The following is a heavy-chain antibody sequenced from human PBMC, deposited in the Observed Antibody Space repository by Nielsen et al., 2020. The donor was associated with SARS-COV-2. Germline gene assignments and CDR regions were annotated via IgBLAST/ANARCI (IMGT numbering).Heavy chain of an antibody. D-gene: IGHD2-15*01. V-gene: IGHV1-69*13. J-gene: IGHJ4*02. CDR3: ARDQPYCSGGSCYLGSDY. CDR2: IIPIFGTA. Sequence: SVKVSCKASGGTFSSYAISWVRQAPGQGLEWMGGIIPIFGTANYAQKFQGRVTITADESTSTAYMDLRSLRSDDTAVYYCARDQPYCSGGSCYLGSDYWGQGTLVTVSS. CDR1: GGTFSSYA.